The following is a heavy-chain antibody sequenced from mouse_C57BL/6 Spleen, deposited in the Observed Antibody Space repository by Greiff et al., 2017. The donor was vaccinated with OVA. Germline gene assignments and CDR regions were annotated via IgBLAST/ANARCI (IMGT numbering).Heavy chain of an antibody. CDR2: ISDGGSYT. Sequence: EVQVVESGGGLVKPGGSLKLSCAASGFTFSSYAMSWVRQTPEKRLEWVATISDGGSYTYYPDNVKGRFTISRDNAKNNLYLQMSHLKSEDTAMYYCAREGTTVVGYFDVWGTGTTVTVSS. V-gene: IGHV5-4*01. D-gene: IGHD1-1*01. CDR3: AREGTTVVGYFDV. J-gene: IGHJ1*03. CDR1: GFTFSSYA.